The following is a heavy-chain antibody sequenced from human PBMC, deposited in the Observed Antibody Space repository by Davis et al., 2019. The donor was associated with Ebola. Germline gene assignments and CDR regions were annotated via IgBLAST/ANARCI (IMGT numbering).Heavy chain of an antibody. V-gene: IGHV4-38-2*02. J-gene: IGHJ4*02. D-gene: IGHD3-10*01. Sequence: PSETLSLTCTVSGYSISSGYYWGWTRQPPGKGLEWIGSIYHSGSTNYNPSLKSRVTISVDTSKNQFSLKLSSVTAADTAVYYCARNPYGSGSGFDYWGQGTLVTVSS. CDR2: IYHSGST. CDR3: ARNPYGSGSGFDY. CDR1: GYSISSGYY.